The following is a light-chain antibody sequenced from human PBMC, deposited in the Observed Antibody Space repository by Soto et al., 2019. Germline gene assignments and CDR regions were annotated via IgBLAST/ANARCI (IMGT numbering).Light chain of an antibody. V-gene: IGKV3-20*01. Sequence: EIVLTQSPGTLSLSPGERATLSCRASQSVSSSYLAWYLHKPGQAPRLPIYGAPSRATGLPDRFSGSGSGTDFTLTISSLETEDFAVDYCLQYGISPPSWTFGQGTKVEIK. CDR1: QSVSSSY. CDR3: LQYGISPPSWT. CDR2: GAP. J-gene: IGKJ1*01.